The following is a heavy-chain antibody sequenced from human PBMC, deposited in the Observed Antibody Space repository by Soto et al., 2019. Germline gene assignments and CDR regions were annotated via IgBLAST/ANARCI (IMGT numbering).Heavy chain of an antibody. V-gene: IGHV3-30*18. D-gene: IGHD3-16*01. CDR2: ISYDGTNE. CDR3: AKDKGFRGGIMDS. Sequence: QVQLVESGGGVVRPGRSLRLSCAASGFAFSDYGMHWVRQAPGKGLEWVTFISYDGTNEYYADSVKGRFSISRDNSKNTLYLQMNSLRPEDTSIYYCAKDKGFRGGIMDSWGQGTLVTVSS. CDR1: GFAFSDYG. J-gene: IGHJ4*02.